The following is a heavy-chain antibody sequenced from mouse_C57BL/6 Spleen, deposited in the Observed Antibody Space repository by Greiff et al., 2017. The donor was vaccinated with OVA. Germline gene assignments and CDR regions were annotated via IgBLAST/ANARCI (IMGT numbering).Heavy chain of an antibody. Sequence: EVQLVESGGGLVKPGGSRKLSCAASGVTVSSYAMSWVRQTPEKRLEWGARSSEGGSYTYDPDNVQGRFTLSRDKAENNLYLQMRHLKAEDTAMYYCARDESFDDWGQGTTLTVAS. J-gene: IGHJ2*01. CDR2: SSEGGSYT. CDR1: GVTVSSYA. V-gene: IGHV5-4*01. CDR3: ARDESFDD.